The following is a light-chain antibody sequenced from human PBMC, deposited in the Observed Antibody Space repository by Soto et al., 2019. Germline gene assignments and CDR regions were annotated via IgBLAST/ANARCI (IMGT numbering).Light chain of an antibody. CDR1: QNINNW. J-gene: IGKJ4*01. V-gene: IGKV1-5*03. CDR2: QAS. Sequence: DIQLTQSPSTLSASVGDRVTITCRASQNINNWLAWYQQKPGRAPKFLIYQASILESGVPSRFSGSGSGTEFTLTIDSLQPDDFAIYSCQRYTMYWVTFGGGTKVEI. CDR3: QRYTMYWVT.